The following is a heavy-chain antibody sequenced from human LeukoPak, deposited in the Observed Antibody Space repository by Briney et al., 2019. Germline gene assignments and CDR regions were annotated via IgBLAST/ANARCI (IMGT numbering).Heavy chain of an antibody. D-gene: IGHD6-13*01. J-gene: IGHJ4*02. CDR2: INHSGST. Sequence: SETLSLTCAVYGGSFSGYYWSWIRQPPGKGLEWIGEINHSGSTNYNPSLKSRVTISVDTSKNQFSLKLSSVTAADTAVYYCARGRAAGRRRRFDYWGQGTLVTVSS. CDR3: ARGRAAGRRRRFDY. CDR1: GGSFSGYY. V-gene: IGHV4-34*01.